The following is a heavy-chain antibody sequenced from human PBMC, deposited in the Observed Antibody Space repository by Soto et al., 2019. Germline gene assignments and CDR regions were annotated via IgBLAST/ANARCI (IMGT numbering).Heavy chain of an antibody. Sequence: PGGSLRLSCAASGSTFDDYAMHWVRQAPGKGLEWVSGISWNSGSIGYADSVKGRFTISRDNAKNSLYLQMNSLRAEDTALYYCAKAKTFHYDFWSGPPYYYGMDVWGQGTTVTVSS. D-gene: IGHD3-3*01. V-gene: IGHV3-9*01. CDR3: AKAKTFHYDFWSGPPYYYGMDV. CDR1: GSTFDDYA. CDR2: ISWNSGSI. J-gene: IGHJ6*02.